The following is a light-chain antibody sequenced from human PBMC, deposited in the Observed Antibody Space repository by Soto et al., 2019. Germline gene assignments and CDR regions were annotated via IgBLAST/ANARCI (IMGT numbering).Light chain of an antibody. V-gene: IGLV1-36*01. CDR3: ASWDDSLNGHV. Sequence: QSVLTQPPPVSAAPRQRVTISCSGSSSNIGDNYINWYQQLPGKAPKLLIYHDDLLPAGVSDRFSGSKSGTSASLAISDLQFEDEADYYCASWDDSLNGHVFGGGTKLTVL. CDR1: SSNIGDNY. J-gene: IGLJ3*02. CDR2: HDD.